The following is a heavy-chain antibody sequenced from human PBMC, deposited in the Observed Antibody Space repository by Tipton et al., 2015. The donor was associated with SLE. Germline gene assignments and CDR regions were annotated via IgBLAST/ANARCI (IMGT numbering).Heavy chain of an antibody. Sequence: SLRLSCAASGFTFSSYGMHWVRQAPGKGLEWVAVIWSGANNKYYADSVRGRFTMSRDNSKNTLDLQMNSLRVEDTALYYCVRERAPFGGLDNWGQGTMVTVSS. CDR1: GFTFSSYG. J-gene: IGHJ3*02. CDR3: VRERAPFGGLDN. CDR2: IWSGANNK. V-gene: IGHV3-33*01. D-gene: IGHD2-15*01.